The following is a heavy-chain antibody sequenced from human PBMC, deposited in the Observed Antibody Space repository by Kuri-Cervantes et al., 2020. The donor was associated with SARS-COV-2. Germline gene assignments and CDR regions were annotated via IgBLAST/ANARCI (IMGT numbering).Heavy chain of an antibody. CDR3: AKVGDGYNCAY. CDR1: GFTFSSYA. J-gene: IGHJ4*01. V-gene: IGHV3-23*01. CDR2: ISGSGSST. D-gene: IGHD5-24*01. Sequence: GESLKISCAASGFTFSSYAMSWVRQAPGKGLEWVSAISGSGSSTYYADSVKGRFTISRDNSKNTLYLQMNSLRAEDTAVYYCAKVGDGYNCAYWGQGNLVNVSS.